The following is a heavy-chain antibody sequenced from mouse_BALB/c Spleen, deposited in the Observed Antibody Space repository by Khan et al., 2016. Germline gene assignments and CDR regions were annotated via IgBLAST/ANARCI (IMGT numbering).Heavy chain of an antibody. D-gene: IGHD1-2*01. CDR3: ASAARIKY. V-gene: IGHV3-2*02. Sequence: EVQLQESGPGLVKPSQSLSLTCTVSGYSITSGYGWNWIRQFPGNKLEWMGYISYSGSTNYNPSLKSRISITRDTSKNQFFLQLNSVTTEDIATYVCASAARIKYWGQGTTLTVSS. J-gene: IGHJ2*01. CDR1: GYSITSGYG. CDR2: ISYSGST.